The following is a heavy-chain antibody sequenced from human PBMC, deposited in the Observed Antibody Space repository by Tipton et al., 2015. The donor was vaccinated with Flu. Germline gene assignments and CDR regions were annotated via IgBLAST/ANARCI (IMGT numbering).Heavy chain of an antibody. CDR2: ISAYNGNT. Sequence: QLVQSGAEVKKPGSSVKVSCKASGYTFTSYGISWVRQAPGQGLEWMGWISAYNGNTNYAQKLQGRVTMTTDTSTSTAYMELRSLRSDDTAVYYCARAGQYYDILTGYYKGNWFDPWGQGTLVTVSS. CDR1: GYTFTSYG. D-gene: IGHD3-9*01. CDR3: ARAGQYYDILTGYYKGNWFDP. V-gene: IGHV1-18*04. J-gene: IGHJ5*02.